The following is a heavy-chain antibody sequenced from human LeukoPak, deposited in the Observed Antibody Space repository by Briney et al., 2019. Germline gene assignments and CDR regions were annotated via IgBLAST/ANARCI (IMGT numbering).Heavy chain of an antibody. CDR2: IRSKLNKYAT. CDR3: ARHDYGRIAFDI. V-gene: IGHV3-73*01. D-gene: IGHD4-17*01. Sequence: PGTSLRLSCAASGFSLSGSAVHWVRQAPGKGLEWVGRIRSKLNKYATAYGESMKGRVTVSRDDSENTAFLQMNSLKSEDTAVYYCARHDYGRIAFDIWGRGTVVTVSS. CDR1: GFSLSGSA. J-gene: IGHJ3*02.